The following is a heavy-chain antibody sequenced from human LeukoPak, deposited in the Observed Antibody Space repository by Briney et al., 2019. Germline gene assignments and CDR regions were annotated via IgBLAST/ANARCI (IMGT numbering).Heavy chain of an antibody. CDR3: AKERIAAAGDY. V-gene: IGHV3-30-5*02. CDR1: GFTFSSYG. Sequence: PGGSLRLSCAASGFTFSSYGMHWVRQAPGKGLEWVAFNKYYADSVKGRFTISRDNSKNMLYLQMNSLRAEDTAVYYCAKERIAAAGDYWGQGTLVTVSS. D-gene: IGHD6-13*01. J-gene: IGHJ4*02. CDR2: NK.